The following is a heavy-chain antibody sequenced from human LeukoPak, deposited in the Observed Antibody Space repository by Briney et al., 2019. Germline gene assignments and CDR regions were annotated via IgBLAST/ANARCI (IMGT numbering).Heavy chain of an antibody. Sequence: GGSLRLSCAASGFTFSNAWMSWVRQAPGEGLEWVGRIKSKTDGGTTDYAAPVKGRFTISRDDSKNTLYLQMNSLKTEDTAVYYCTTDSLSHYDFWSGYFLVDYWGQGTLVTVSS. D-gene: IGHD3-3*01. CDR1: GFTFSNAW. J-gene: IGHJ4*02. CDR2: IKSKTDGGTT. CDR3: TTDSLSHYDFWSGYFLVDY. V-gene: IGHV3-15*01.